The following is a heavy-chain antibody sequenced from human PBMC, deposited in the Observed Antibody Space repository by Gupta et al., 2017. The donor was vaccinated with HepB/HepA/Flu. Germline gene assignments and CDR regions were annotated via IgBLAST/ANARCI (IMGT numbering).Heavy chain of an antibody. CDR1: GGSFSGYY. J-gene: IGHJ4*02. D-gene: IGHD3-22*01. Sequence: QVQLQQWGAGLLKPSETLSLTCAVYGGSFSGYYWSWIRQPPGKGLEWIGKINHSGSTNYNPSLKSRVTISVDTSKNQFSLKLSSVTAADTAVYYCARVRVSYYDSSGSTFDYWGQGTLVTVSS. CDR3: ARVRVSYYDSSGSTFDY. V-gene: IGHV4-34*01. CDR2: INHSGST.